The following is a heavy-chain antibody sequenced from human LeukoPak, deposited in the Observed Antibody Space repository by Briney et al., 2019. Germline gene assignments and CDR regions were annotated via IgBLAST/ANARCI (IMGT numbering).Heavy chain of an antibody. CDR2: IREDGTEK. CDR1: GFTFSGAW. D-gene: IGHD3-22*01. Sequence: GGSLRLSCTASGFTFSGAWMTWVRQAPGKGLEWVANIREDGTEKNYVDSVKGRFTISRDNAKNSLFLQMNSLRAEDTAVYYCARHRDQYYYDSSGDWGQGTLVTVSS. J-gene: IGHJ4*02. V-gene: IGHV3-7*01. CDR3: ARHRDQYYYDSSGD.